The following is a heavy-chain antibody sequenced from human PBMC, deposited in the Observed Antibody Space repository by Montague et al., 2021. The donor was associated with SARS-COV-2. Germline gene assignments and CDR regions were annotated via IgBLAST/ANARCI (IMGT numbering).Heavy chain of an antibody. D-gene: IGHD6-19*01. CDR1: GFSLRTAGTC. CDR2: IDWDGDK. Sequence: PALVKPTQTLPLTCTFSGFSLRTAGTCVSWIRQPPGKAPQWLARIDWDGDKYYSRTLETRVSISTDTAKTQVVLTMTNVDPMDTATYYCARLAGVAPRCYYEGMDVWGRGNAVAVSS. V-gene: IGHV2-70*11. J-gene: IGHJ6*02. CDR3: ARLAGVAPRCYYEGMDV.